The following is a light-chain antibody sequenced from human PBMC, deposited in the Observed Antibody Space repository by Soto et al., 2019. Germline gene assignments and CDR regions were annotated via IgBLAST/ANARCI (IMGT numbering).Light chain of an antibody. Sequence: EVVMTQSPAPLSVSLGESAPLSCRASQSVDGHLAWYQQKPGQAPRPLIYGASPRATGVTDRFRGGGSGTEFTLTISSLQSEDSAVYYCQQYHKWPPITFGQGTRLEIK. CDR2: GAS. V-gene: IGKV3-15*01. J-gene: IGKJ5*01. CDR1: QSVDGH. CDR3: QQYHKWPPIT.